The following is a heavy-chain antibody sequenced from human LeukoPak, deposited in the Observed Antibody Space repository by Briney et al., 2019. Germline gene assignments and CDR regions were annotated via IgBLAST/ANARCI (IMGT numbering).Heavy chain of an antibody. D-gene: IGHD3-10*01. Sequence: GGSLRLSCTASGFTLSSYEMSWIRQAPGKGLEWVSSIDYSGGNTYYADSVKGRFTISRDNSKNTLYLQMNSLRAEDTAVYYCGSGSYFTFDYWGQGTLVTVSS. CDR3: GSGSYFTFDY. V-gene: IGHV3-23*01. CDR2: IDYSGGNT. J-gene: IGHJ4*02. CDR1: GFTLSSYE.